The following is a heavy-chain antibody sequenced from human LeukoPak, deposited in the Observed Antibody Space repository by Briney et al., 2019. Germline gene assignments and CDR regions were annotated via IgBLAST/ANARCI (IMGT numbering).Heavy chain of an antibody. J-gene: IGHJ4*02. CDR3: AREAAVGTGGFDY. CDR2: IYNSGSA. D-gene: IGHD6-13*01. CDR1: GGSISAYY. Sequence: SETLSLTCTVSGGSISAYYWSWIRQPPGKGLEWIGYIYNSGSANYSPSLQSRVTILIDTSKKQFSLKVSSVTAADTAAYYCAREAAVGTGGFDYWGQGTLVTVSS. V-gene: IGHV4-59*01.